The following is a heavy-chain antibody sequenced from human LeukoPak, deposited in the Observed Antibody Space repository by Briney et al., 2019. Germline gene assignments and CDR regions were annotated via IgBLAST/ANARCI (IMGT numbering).Heavy chain of an antibody. CDR3: AKESGYDCCTAIVF. V-gene: IGHV3-23*01. J-gene: IGHJ4*02. CDR1: GFTFSSYA. CDR2: ISGSGGST. Sequence: GSLRLSCAASGFTFSSYAMSWVRQAPGKGLEGVSAISGSGGSTYYADSVKGRFTISRDNSKNTLYLQMNSLRAEDTAVYYCAKESGYDCCTAIVFRGQGTLVTVSS. D-gene: IGHD5-12*01.